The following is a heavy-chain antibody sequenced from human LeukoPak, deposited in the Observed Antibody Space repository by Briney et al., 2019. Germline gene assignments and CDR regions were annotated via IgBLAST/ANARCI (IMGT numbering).Heavy chain of an antibody. V-gene: IGHV7-4-1*02. D-gene: IGHD2-15*01. CDR1: GYTLTELS. Sequence: ASVKVSCKVSGYTLTELSMHWVRQAPGQGLEWMGWINTNTGNPTYAQGFTGRFVFSLDTSVSTAYLQISSLKAEDTAVYYCARKLGWFYFDYWGQGTLVTVSS. J-gene: IGHJ4*02. CDR2: INTNTGNP. CDR3: ARKLGWFYFDY.